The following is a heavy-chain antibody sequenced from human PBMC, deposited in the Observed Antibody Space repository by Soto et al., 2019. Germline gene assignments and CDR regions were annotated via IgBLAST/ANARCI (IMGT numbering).Heavy chain of an antibody. V-gene: IGHV3-30*18. D-gene: IGHD6-25*01. CDR2: ISYDGSNK. CDR1: GFTFSSYG. J-gene: IGHJ4*02. CDR3: AKDHLPRIEIAARTAPAY. Sequence: QVQLVESGGGVVQPGRSLRLSCAASGFTFSSYGMHWVRQAPGKGLEGVAVISYDGSNKYYADSVKGRFTISRDNSKNTLYLQMNSLRAEDTAVYYCAKDHLPRIEIAARTAPAYWGQGTLVTVSS.